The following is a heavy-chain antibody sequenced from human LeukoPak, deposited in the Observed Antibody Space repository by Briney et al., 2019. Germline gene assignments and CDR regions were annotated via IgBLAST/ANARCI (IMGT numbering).Heavy chain of an antibody. Sequence: PGGSLRLSCAASGFTFSSYWMNWVRQAPGKGLEWVANIKQDGSEKYDVDSVKGRFTISRDNAKNSLYLQMNSLRAEDTAVYYCARDLSGIAGYTYGRGIDYWGQGTLVTVSS. V-gene: IGHV3-7*01. CDR3: ARDLSGIAGYTYGRGIDY. CDR2: IKQDGSEK. CDR1: GFTFSSYW. J-gene: IGHJ4*02. D-gene: IGHD5-18*01.